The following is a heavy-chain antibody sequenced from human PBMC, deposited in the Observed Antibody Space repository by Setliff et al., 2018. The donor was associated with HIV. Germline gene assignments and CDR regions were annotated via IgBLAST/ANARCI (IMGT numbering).Heavy chain of an antibody. CDR1: GDSISSDGYY. Sequence: PSETLSLTCIVSGDSISSDGYYWGWIRQPPGKGLEWIGSIYYSGSTYHNPSLKSRVTMSVDTSKNQFSLKLSSVTAADTAVYYCARGSSNTWYYYFDSWGQGALVTVSS. CDR2: IYYSGST. D-gene: IGHD6-13*01. J-gene: IGHJ4*02. CDR3: ARGSSNTWYYYFDS. V-gene: IGHV4-39*07.